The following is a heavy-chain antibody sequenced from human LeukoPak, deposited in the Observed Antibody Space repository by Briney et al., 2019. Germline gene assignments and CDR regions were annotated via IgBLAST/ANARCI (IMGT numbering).Heavy chain of an antibody. CDR3: ARGDYSNLLYYMDV. V-gene: IGHV1-69*01. J-gene: IGHJ6*03. CDR1: GGTYSSYA. CDR2: IIPIFGTA. D-gene: IGHD4-11*01. Sequence: SLKVSCKASGGTYSSYAISWVRRASGQRLHWIGSIIPIFGTANYAQKFQGRVTITADESTSTAYMELSSLRSEDTAVYYCARGDYSNLLYYMDVWGKGTTVTVSS.